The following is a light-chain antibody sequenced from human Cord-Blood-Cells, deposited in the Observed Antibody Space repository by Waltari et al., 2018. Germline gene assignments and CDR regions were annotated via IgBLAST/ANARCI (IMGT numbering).Light chain of an antibody. CDR1: QLGDKY. J-gene: IGLJ2*01. CDR3: QAWDSSTVV. V-gene: IGLV3-1*01. Sequence: SYELTQPPSVSVSPGQTASITCSGDQLGDKYACWYQQKPGQSPVLVIYQDSKRPLGIPERFSGSNSGNTATLTISGTQAMDEADYYCQAWDSSTVVFGGGTKLTVL. CDR2: QDS.